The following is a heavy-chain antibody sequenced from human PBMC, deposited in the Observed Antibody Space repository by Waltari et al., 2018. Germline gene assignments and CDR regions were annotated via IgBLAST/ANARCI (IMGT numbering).Heavy chain of an antibody. D-gene: IGHD3-16*01. CDR2: ISGSGAAI. J-gene: IGHJ6*02. CDR3: AEAGLYVRDYYYDYSMGV. Sequence: EVQLLESGGGLVQPGGSLRLSCAASGFTFSSYAMRWVRRAPGKWREWVSSISGSGAAIYYADSVKGRFTISRDNSKNTLYLQMISLRAEDTAVYYCAEAGLYVRDYYYDYSMGVWGQGTTVTVSS. CDR1: GFTFSSYA. V-gene: IGHV3-23*01.